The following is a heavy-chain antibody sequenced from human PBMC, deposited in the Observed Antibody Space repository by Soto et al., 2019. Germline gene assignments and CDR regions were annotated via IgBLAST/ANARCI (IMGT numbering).Heavy chain of an antibody. CDR1: GGSISSSHW. CDR2: IYHSGST. CDR3: AGSGGGEDY. Sequence: QVQLQESGPGLVKPSGTLSLTCAVSGGSISSSHWWSWVRQPPGKGLEWIGEIYHSGSTNYNPSLXGRRTISVDKSKNQFSRKRSSGTAADTAVYYCAGSGGGEDYWGQGTLVTVSS. V-gene: IGHV4-4*02. J-gene: IGHJ4*02. D-gene: IGHD3-16*01.